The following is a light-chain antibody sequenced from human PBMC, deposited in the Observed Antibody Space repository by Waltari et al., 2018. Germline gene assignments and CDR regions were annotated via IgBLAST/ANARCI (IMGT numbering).Light chain of an antibody. CDR2: FGS. CDR3: MQALQTPWT. CDR1: QSLLDTNGYNL. Sequence: DIVVTQSPLSLPVTPGEPASISCRSSQSLLDTNGYNLLDWYLQKPGQSPQLLIYFGSNRASGVPDRFSGSGSGREFTLKISRVEAEDVGVYYCMQALQTPWTFGQGTKVEIK. V-gene: IGKV2-28*01. J-gene: IGKJ1*01.